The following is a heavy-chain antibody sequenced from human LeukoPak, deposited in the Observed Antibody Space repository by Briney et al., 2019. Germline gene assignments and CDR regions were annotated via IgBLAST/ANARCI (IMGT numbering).Heavy chain of an antibody. D-gene: IGHD4-17*01. Sequence: GGSLRLSCAASGFTFDDYGMHWLRQAPGKGLEWVSGISWNSGTIIYADSVKGRFTISRDNAKNSLYLQMNSLRPEDTAFYYCAKEGVTVTPEDGAFDIWGQGTMVTVSS. CDR1: GFTFDDYG. J-gene: IGHJ3*02. CDR2: ISWNSGTI. V-gene: IGHV3-9*01. CDR3: AKEGVTVTPEDGAFDI.